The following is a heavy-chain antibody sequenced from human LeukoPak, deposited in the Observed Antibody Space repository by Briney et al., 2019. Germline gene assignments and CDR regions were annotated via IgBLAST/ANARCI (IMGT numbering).Heavy chain of an antibody. CDR1: GNPFTSYD. CDR3: ARPRQLWSYGMDV. D-gene: IGHD5-18*01. V-gene: IGHV1-8*01. CDR2: MNPNSGIT. Sequence: GASVKVSFKASGNPFTSYDINWVRPATGQGLGWMGWMNPNSGITGYAQKFQGRLTMTRNTSIGTAYMELSSLRSEDTALYYCARPRQLWSYGMDVWGQGTTVTVSS. J-gene: IGHJ6*02.